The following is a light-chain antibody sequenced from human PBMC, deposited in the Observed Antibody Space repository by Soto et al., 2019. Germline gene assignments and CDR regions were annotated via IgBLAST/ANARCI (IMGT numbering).Light chain of an antibody. V-gene: IGKV1-33*01. CDR3: QQYDELIT. Sequence: DIQMTQSPSSLSAYVGDRVTITCQASQDIRKNLNWYQQKPGKAPKLLIYGASNLEPGVPSRFSGRGSGTDFTLTIISLQPEDISTYYCQQYDELITFGGGTKVEIK. CDR2: GAS. CDR1: QDIRKN. J-gene: IGKJ4*01.